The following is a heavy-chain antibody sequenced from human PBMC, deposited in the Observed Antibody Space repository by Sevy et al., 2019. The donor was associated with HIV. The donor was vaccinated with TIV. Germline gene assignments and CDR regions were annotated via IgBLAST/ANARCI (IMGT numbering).Heavy chain of an antibody. Sequence: ASVKVYCKASGYTFTSYGIRWVRQAPGQGLEWMGWISAYNGNTNYAQKLQGRVTMTTDTSTSTAYMELRSLRSDDTAVYYCATDHHYDFWSGYQTTGEFDYRGQGTLVTVSS. J-gene: IGHJ4*02. V-gene: IGHV1-18*01. CDR2: ISAYNGNT. CDR1: GYTFTSYG. CDR3: ATDHHYDFWSGYQTTGEFDY. D-gene: IGHD3-3*01.